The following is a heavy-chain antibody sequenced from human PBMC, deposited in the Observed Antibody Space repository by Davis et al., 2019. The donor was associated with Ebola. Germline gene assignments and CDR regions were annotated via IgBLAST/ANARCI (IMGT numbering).Heavy chain of an antibody. D-gene: IGHD2-15*01. CDR1: GGTFSSYA. CDR3: ARGGCSGGSCYSADY. J-gene: IGHJ4*02. CDR2: IIPILGIA. V-gene: IGHV1-69*04. Sequence: AASVKVSCKASGGTFSSYAISWVRQAPGQGLEWMGRIIPILGIANYAQKFQGRVTMTTDTSTTTAYMELRSLRSDDTAVYYCARGGCSGGSCYSADYWGQGTLVTVSS.